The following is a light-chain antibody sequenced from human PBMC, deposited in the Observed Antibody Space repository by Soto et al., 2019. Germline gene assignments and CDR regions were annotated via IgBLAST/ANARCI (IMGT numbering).Light chain of an antibody. CDR3: QSCDSSLSGSGV. J-gene: IGLJ1*01. Sequence: QSVLTQPPSVSGSPGQSGTISCTWTSSNIGAGYDVHWYQQFPGTAPKLLIYGNRNRPSGVPDRFSGSKSGTSASLAITGLQAEDEATYYCQSCDSSLSGSGVFGTGTKVTVL. CDR1: SSNIGAGYD. V-gene: IGLV1-40*01. CDR2: GNR.